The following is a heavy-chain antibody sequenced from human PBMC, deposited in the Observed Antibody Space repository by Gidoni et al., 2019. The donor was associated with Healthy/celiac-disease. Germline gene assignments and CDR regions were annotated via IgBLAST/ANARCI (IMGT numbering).Heavy chain of an antibody. CDR3: ARDITMVRGVITD. J-gene: IGHJ4*02. CDR1: GYTFTSYD. V-gene: IGHV1-46*01. Sequence: QVQLVQSGAEVKKPGASVKVSCRASGYTFTSYDMNWVRQAPEQGLEWMGIINPSGGSTSYAQKFQGRVTMTRDTSTSTVYMELSSLRSEYTAVYYCARDITMVRGVITDWGQGTLVTVSS. CDR2: INPSGGST. D-gene: IGHD3-10*01.